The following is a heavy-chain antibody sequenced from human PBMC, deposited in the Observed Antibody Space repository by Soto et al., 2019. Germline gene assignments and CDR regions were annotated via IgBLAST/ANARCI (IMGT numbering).Heavy chain of an antibody. V-gene: IGHV1-8*01. J-gene: IGHJ4*02. Sequence: QVQLVQSGAEVKKPGASVKVSCKASGDTFTKYDINWVRQAPGQGLEWMGWMNPNNGYTGYAQKFGGRVTMTRDTSISTAYMELSSLTSEDTAVYYCARRKERSGPNYFDYWGQGTLVTVSS. CDR3: ARRKERSGPNYFDY. D-gene: IGHD6-25*01. CDR1: GDTFTKYD. CDR2: MNPNNGYT.